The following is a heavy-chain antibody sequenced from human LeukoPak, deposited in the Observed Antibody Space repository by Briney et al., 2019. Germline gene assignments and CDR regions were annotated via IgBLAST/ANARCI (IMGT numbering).Heavy chain of an antibody. Sequence: GASVKVSCKASGYTFTSYYMHWVRQAPGHGLEWMGIINPSGGSTSYAQKFQGRVTMTRDTSTSTLYMELSRLRSDDTAVYYCAITDYGDYFDYWGQGTLVTVSS. D-gene: IGHD4-17*01. CDR2: INPSGGST. CDR3: AITDYGDYFDY. J-gene: IGHJ4*02. V-gene: IGHV1-46*03. CDR1: GYTFTSYY.